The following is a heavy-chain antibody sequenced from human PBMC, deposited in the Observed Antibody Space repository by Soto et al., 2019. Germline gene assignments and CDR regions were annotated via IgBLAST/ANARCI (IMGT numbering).Heavy chain of an antibody. D-gene: IGHD3-9*01. CDR3: ARVPPYFVDY. V-gene: IGHV4-31*03. CDR1: GGSIIGGGYY. CDR2: IYYSGST. J-gene: IGHJ4*02. Sequence: TMSLTCTVSGGSIIGGGYYWSWIRKHPGKGLEWIGYIYYSGSTYYNPSLKSRVTISVDTSKNQFSLKLSSVTAADTAVYYCARVPPYFVDYWGQGTLVTVSS.